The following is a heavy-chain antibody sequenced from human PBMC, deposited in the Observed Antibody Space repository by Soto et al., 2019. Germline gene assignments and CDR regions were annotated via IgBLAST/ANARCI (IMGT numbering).Heavy chain of an antibody. D-gene: IGHD3-3*01. J-gene: IGHJ5*02. V-gene: IGHV3-23*01. CDR1: GFTFSSYA. CDR2: ISGSGGST. CDR3: AKMPYVKIFGVVIISNCFDP. Sequence: WGSLRLSCAASGFTFSSYAMSWVRQAPGKGLEWVSAISGSGGSTYYADSVKGRFTISRDNSKNTLYLQMNSLRAEDTAVYYCAKMPYVKIFGVVIISNCFDPWGQGTLVTVSS.